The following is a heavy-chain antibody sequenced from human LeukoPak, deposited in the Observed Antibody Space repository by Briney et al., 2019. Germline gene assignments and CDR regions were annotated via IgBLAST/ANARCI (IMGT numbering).Heavy chain of an antibody. J-gene: IGHJ6*02. Sequence: PSETLSLTCTVSGGSISSYYWSWIRQPPGKGLEWIGYIYYSGSTNYNPSLKSRVTISVDTSKNQFSLKLSSVTAADTAVYYCARLSAGNYFDWLLSLRYYYYGMDVWGQGTTVTVSS. CDR2: IYYSGST. D-gene: IGHD3-9*01. CDR1: GGSISSYY. V-gene: IGHV4-59*08. CDR3: ARLSAGNYFDWLLSLRYYYYGMDV.